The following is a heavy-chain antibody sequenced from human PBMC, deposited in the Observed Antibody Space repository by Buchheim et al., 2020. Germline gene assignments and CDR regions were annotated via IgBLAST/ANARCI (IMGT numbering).Heavy chain of an antibody. CDR1: GFTFTTSP. V-gene: IGHV3-23*04. D-gene: IGHD4-17*01. J-gene: IGHJ4*02. CDR2: ISASGAGT. CDR3: AKNSVHGDWPEY. Sequence: VQLVESGGGVVQPGGSPRLSCAASGFTFTTSPMSWVRQAPGKGLEWVSAISASGAGTSYADSVKGRFTMSRDNSKNTLYLQMNSLRVEDTAVHYCAKNSVHGDWPEYWGQGTL.